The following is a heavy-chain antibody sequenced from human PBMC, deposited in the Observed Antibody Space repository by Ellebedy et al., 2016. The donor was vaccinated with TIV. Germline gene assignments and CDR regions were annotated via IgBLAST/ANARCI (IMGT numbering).Heavy chain of an antibody. Sequence: PGGSLRLSSVASGFSFRSYWMSWARQAPGKGLEWVATIYQDGSNQYYVDSVKGRFTIARDNANKSLFLQMNSLRGEDTAVYYCARRGSYGDYAVQINNWFDRWGRGTLVTV. CDR3: ARRGSYGDYAVQINNWFDR. V-gene: IGHV3-7*01. CDR2: IYQDGSNQ. J-gene: IGHJ5*02. D-gene: IGHD4-17*01. CDR1: GFSFRSYW.